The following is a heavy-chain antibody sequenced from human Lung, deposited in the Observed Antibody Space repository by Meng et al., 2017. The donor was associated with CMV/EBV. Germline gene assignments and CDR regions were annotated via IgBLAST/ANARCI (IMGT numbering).Heavy chain of an antibody. CDR1: GFTFSSYC. CDR2: INSDGSST. J-gene: IGHJ4*02. CDR3: ARDLRTVIAAAGTSANAG. D-gene: IGHD6-13*01. Sequence: GSXRLSXAASGFTFSSYCMHWVRQAPGKGLVWVSRINSDGSSTSYADSVKGRFTISRDNAKNTLYLQMNSLRAEDTAVYYCARDLRTVIAAAGTSANAGWGQGTLVXVSS. V-gene: IGHV3-74*01.